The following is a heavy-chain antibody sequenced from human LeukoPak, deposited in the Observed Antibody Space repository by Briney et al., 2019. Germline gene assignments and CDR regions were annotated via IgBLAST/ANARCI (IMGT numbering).Heavy chain of an antibody. CDR1: GFTFSSYW. CDR2: IKSDGSST. J-gene: IGHJ4*02. Sequence: GGSLRLSCAASGFTFSSYWMHWVRQGPGKGLVWVSRIKSDGSSTTYADSVKGRFTISRDNAKNTLYLQMNSLRAEDTAMYYCARDIYGGNWPNDYWGQGTLVTVSS. D-gene: IGHD4-23*01. V-gene: IGHV3-74*03. CDR3: ARDIYGGNWPNDY.